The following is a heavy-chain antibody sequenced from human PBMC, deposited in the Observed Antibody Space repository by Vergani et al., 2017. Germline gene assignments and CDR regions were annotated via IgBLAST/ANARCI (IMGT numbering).Heavy chain of an antibody. CDR3: VWDLFCLGTPYDNRSLWSSLSLEVDTSLNQFSLKLSSVPAPDTAVYYCTRVYTHVPATSHFYYMYV. Sequence: QVQLQESGPGVVKPSQTLSLTCAVSGGSISSGDHCWTWIRQRPGKGLEWIGFIFYSGTTYDNPSLRSRLTISVDTSQHQFSLKLRSVTAADTTAWYCVWDLFCLGTPYDNRSLWSSLSLEVDTSLNQFSLKLSSVPAPDTAVYYCTRVYTHVPATSHFYYMYVLGKGTTVVVSS. CDR2: IFYSGTT. D-gene: IGHD1-14*01. CDR1: GGSISSGDHC. J-gene: IGHJ6*03. V-gene: IGHV4-31*11.